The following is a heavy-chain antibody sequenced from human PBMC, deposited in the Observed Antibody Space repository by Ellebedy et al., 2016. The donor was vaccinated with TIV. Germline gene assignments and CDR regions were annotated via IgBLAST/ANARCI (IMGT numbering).Heavy chain of an antibody. Sequence: GGSLRLSCAASGFTFSNTWMSWVRQAPGKGLEWDGRIKSKADGGTTDYTAPVKGRFTLSRDDSKTTVYLQMNSLKTEDTAVYYCGRVGHDDVVTGPIDYWGRGALVTVSS. CDR3: GRVGHDDVVTGPIDY. D-gene: IGHD3-9*01. V-gene: IGHV3-15*01. CDR2: IKSKADGGTT. CDR1: GFTFSNTW. J-gene: IGHJ4*02.